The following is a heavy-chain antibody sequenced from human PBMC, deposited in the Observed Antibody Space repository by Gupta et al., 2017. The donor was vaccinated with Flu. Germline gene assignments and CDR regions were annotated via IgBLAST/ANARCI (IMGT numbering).Heavy chain of an antibody. Sequence: RQSPGKGLEWIAYIYYSGSTNYNPSLKRRVTISVDTSKNQFSLQLTSVTAADAAVYYCARGQPTYFYNASDVWGQGTTVTVSS. J-gene: IGHJ6*02. V-gene: IGHV4-59*01. CDR3: ARGQPTYFYNASDV. CDR2: IYYSGST. D-gene: IGHD5-18*01.